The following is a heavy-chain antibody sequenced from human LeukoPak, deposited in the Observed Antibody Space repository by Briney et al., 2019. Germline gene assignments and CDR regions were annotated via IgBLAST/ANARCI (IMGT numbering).Heavy chain of an antibody. CDR1: GASFGTNY. D-gene: IGHD3-10*01. CDR2: IYYSGST. V-gene: IGHV4-59*01. CDR3: ARANDYGSGSYLLDY. Sequence: SETLSLTCSVSGASFGTNYWSWIRQPPGKGLEWIGYIYYSGSTNYNPSLKSRVTISVDTSKNQFSLKLSSVTAADTAVYYCARANDYGSGSYLLDYWGQGTPVTVSS. J-gene: IGHJ4*02.